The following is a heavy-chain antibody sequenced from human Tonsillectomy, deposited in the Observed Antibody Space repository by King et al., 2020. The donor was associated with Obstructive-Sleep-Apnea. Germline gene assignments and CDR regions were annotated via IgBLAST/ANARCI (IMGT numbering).Heavy chain of an antibody. CDR2: MSSSSGTI. Sequence: VQLVESGGGLVQPGGSLRLSCAASGFTFSSYSMNWVRQAPGKGLEWVSYMSSSSGTIYYADSLKGRFTISRDNAKNSLYLQMNSLRAEDTAVYYCASRYYGGNSPHDYWGQGTLVTVSS. CDR1: GFTFSSYS. CDR3: ASRYYGGNSPHDY. J-gene: IGHJ4*02. D-gene: IGHD4-23*01. V-gene: IGHV3-48*04.